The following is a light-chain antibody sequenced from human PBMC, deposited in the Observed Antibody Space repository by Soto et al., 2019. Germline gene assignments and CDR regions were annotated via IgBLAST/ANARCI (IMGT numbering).Light chain of an antibody. J-gene: IGKJ1*01. CDR3: QQHKSYPRT. CDR2: KAF. V-gene: IGKV1-5*03. Sequence: ADRVTITCRPSQSISSALVWYQQKPGKAPNLLIYKAFSLESGVPLRFSGSGSGTEFTLTISSLQPEDFATYYCQQHKSYPRTFCQGTRVEI. CDR1: QSISSA.